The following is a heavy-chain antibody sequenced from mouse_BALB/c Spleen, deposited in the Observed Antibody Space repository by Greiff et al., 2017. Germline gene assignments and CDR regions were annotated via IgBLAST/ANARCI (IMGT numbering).Heavy chain of an antibody. CDR3: ASCYRYEDYFDY. CDR2: IDPENGNT. D-gene: IGHD2-14*01. V-gene: IGHV14-1*02. J-gene: IGHJ2*01. CDR1: GFNIKDYY. Sequence: VQLKQSGAELVRPGALVKLSCKASGFNIKDYYMHWVKQRPEQGLEWIGWIDPENGNTIYDPKFQGKASITADTSSNTAYLQLSSLTSEDTAVYYCASCYRYEDYFDYWGQGTTLTVSS.